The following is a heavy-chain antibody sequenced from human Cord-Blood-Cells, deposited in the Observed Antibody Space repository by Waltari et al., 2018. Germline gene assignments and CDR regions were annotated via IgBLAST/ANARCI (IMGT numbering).Heavy chain of an antibody. V-gene: IGHV4-31*03. J-gene: IGHJ6*03. CDR3: ARVDKSYYYYYMDV. CDR1: GGSISSGGYY. CDR2: IYYSGST. D-gene: IGHD3-9*01. Sequence: VPLQESGPGLVKPSPTLSLTGTLSGGSISSGGYYCSWLRQHPRKGLEWIGYIYYSGSTYYNPSLKSRVTISVDTSKNQFSLKLSSVTAADTAVYYCARVDKSYYYYYMDVWGKGTTVTVSS.